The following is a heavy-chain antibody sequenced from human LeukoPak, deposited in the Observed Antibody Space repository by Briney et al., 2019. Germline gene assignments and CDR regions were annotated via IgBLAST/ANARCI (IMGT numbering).Heavy chain of an antibody. CDR1: GGTFTSYA. CDR3: ARKLRLGGNWFDP. D-gene: IGHD1-26*01. V-gene: IGHV1-69*13. CDR2: IIPISGTT. J-gene: IGHJ5*02. Sequence: ASVKVSCKTAGGTFTSYAITWVRQAPGQGLEWMGKIIPISGTTNYAQKFQGRVTFTADESASTAYMELSSLRSEDTALYYCARKLRLGGNWFDPWGQGTLVTVSS.